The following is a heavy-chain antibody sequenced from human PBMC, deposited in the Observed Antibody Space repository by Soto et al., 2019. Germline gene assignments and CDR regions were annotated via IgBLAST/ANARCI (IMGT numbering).Heavy chain of an antibody. CDR2: IYYSGST. D-gene: IGHD6-13*01. V-gene: IGHV4-28*01. CDR1: GYSISSSSW. J-gene: IGHJ5*02. CDR3: ARIEGSSSFFGWYAP. Sequence: SETLSLTCAVSGYSISSSSWWGWIRQPPGKGLEWIGYIYYSGSTYYNPSLKSRVTMSVDTSKNQFSLKLSSVTAVDTAVYYCARIEGSSSFFGWYAPCGQGSMVPV.